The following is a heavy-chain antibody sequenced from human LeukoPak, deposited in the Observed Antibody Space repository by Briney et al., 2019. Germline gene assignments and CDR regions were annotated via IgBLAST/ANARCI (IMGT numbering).Heavy chain of an antibody. V-gene: IGHV3-11*01. CDR1: GFTFSDYY. CDR2: ISSSGSTI. Sequence: GGSPRLSCAASGFTFSDYYMSWIRQAPGKGLEWVSYISSSGSTIYYADSVKGRFTISRDNAKNSLYLQMNSQRAEDTAVYYCARAGPYYYDSSGYLGYWGQGTLVTVSS. CDR3: ARAGPYYYDSSGYLGY. D-gene: IGHD3-22*01. J-gene: IGHJ4*02.